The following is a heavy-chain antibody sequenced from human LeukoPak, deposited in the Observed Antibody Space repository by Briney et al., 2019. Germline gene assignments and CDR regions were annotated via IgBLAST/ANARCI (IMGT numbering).Heavy chain of an antibody. Sequence: PSETLFLTCTVSGGSISSGSYYWSWIRQPAGKGLEWIGRIYTSGGTNYNPSLKSRVTISVDTSKNQFSLKLSSVTAADTAVYYCARVVPLGAFDIWGQGTMVTVSS. CDR3: ARVVPLGAFDI. CDR1: GGSISSGSYY. V-gene: IGHV4-61*02. J-gene: IGHJ3*02. CDR2: IYTSGGT.